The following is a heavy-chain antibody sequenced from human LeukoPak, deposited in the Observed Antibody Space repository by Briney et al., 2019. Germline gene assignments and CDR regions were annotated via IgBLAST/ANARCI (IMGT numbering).Heavy chain of an antibody. D-gene: IGHD3-10*01. CDR3: ARDRGNYDAFDI. J-gene: IGHJ3*02. V-gene: IGHV4-4*07. CDR1: GGSISSYY. Sequence: SETLSLTSTVSGGSISSYYWSWIRQPDGKGLEWIGRIYTSGSTNYNPSLKSRVTMSVDTSKNQFSLKLSSVTAADTAVYYCARDRGNYDAFDIWGQGTMVTVSS. CDR2: IYTSGST.